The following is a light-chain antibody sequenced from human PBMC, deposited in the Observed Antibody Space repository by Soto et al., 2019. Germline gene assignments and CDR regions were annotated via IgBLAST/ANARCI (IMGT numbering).Light chain of an antibody. CDR1: QNLLHSNGYHY. J-gene: IGKJ1*01. V-gene: IGKV2-28*01. CDR3: MQSLRTRT. Sequence: DIVMTQSPLSLPVTPGEPASISCRSSQNLLHSNGYHYLDWYLQKPGQSPQLLIYLGSNRASGVPDRFSGSGSGTEFTLKISRVEAEDVGIYYCMQSLRTRTFGQGTKVE. CDR2: LGS.